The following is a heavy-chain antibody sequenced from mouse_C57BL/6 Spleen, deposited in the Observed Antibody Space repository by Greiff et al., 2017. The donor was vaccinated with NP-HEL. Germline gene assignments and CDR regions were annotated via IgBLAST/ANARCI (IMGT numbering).Heavy chain of an antibody. CDR1: GFTFTDYY. Sequence: EVQLLESGGGLVQPGGSLSLSCAASGFTFTDYYMSWVRQPPGKALEWLGFIRNKANGYTTEYSASVKGRFTISRDNSQSILYLQMNALRAEDSATYYCARYGSSYDWFAYWGQGTLVTVSA. V-gene: IGHV7-3*01. J-gene: IGHJ3*01. CDR2: IRNKANGYTT. CDR3: ARYGSSYDWFAY. D-gene: IGHD1-1*01.